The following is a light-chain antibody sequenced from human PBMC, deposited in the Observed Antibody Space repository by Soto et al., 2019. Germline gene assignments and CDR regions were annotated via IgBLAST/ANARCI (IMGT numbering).Light chain of an antibody. Sequence: QLVLTQSPSASASLGASVKLTCTLSSGHSNYAIAWHQQEPEKGPRYLMKLNSDGSHSKGDGIPDRFSGSSSGAERYLTFSSLQSEDEADYYCQTWGTGLWVFGGGTKLTVL. V-gene: IGLV4-69*01. J-gene: IGLJ3*02. CDR3: QTWGTGLWV. CDR1: SGHSNYA. CDR2: LNSDGSH.